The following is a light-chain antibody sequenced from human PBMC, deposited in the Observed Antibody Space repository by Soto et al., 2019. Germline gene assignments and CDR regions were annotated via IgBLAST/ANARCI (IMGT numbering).Light chain of an antibody. V-gene: IGKV3-20*01. CDR2: GVS. J-gene: IGKJ4*01. CDR3: QQFGNSPLLT. CDR1: QSVSSSY. Sequence: EIVLTQSPGTLSLSPGERATLSCRASQSVSSSYLAWYQQKPGQAPRLLMYGVSTRATGIPDRFSGSGSGTDFTLTISRLEPEDFAVYCCQQFGNSPLLTFGGGTKVQIK.